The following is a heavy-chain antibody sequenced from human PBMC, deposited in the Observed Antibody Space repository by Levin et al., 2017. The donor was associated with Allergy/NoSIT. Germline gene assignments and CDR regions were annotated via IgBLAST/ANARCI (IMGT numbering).Heavy chain of an antibody. CDR2: IDPSDSYT. D-gene: IGHD4-17*01. CDR3: ARIHYGESWFDP. J-gene: IGHJ5*02. Sequence: PGESLKISCKASGYSFTTYWIAWVRQVPGKGLEWMGRIDPSDSYTTYSPSFQGHVTISVDKSISTAYLQWSSLRASDTAIYYCARIHYGESWFDPWGQGTLVTVSS. CDR1: GYSFTTYW. V-gene: IGHV5-10-1*01.